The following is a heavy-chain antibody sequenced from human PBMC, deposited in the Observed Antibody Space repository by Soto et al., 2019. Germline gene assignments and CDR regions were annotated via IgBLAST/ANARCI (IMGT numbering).Heavy chain of an antibody. D-gene: IGHD3-22*01. CDR2: IGGDGPTA. CDR1: GFTISNYW. Sequence: EVQLVESGGGLVQPGGSLRLSCAASGFTISNYWMDWVRLVPGKGLVWVSSIGGDGPTATYADSVRGRFILTRDNAKNMLFLQMNALRDEDTAVYHCVIGTNASRGMDYWGPGTPVIASS. V-gene: IGHV3-74*01. J-gene: IGHJ4*02. CDR3: VIGTNASRGMDY.